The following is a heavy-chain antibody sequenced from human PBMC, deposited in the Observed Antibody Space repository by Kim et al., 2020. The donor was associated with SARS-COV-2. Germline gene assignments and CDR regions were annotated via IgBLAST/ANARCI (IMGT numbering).Heavy chain of an antibody. V-gene: IGHV3-23*01. D-gene: IGHD6-13*01. Sequence: GGSLRLSCAASGFTFTSYAMTWVRQAPGRGPEWVSSISGDGDYIYYTDSVNGRFTTSRDNSKNTLYLQMNSLRAEDTALYYCARQDRGAAAPTTPAAYAFDICGHGAMVTVSS. J-gene: IGHJ3*02. CDR1: GFTFTSYA. CDR2: ISGDGDYI. CDR3: ARQDRGAAAPTTPAAYAFDI.